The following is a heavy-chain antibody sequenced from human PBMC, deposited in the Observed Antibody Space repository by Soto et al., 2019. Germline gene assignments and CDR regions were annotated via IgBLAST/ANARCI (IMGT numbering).Heavy chain of an antibody. CDR1: GGSFSGYY. Sequence: SETLSLTCAVYGGSFSGYYWSWIRQPPGKGLEWIGEINHSGSTNYNPSLKSRVTISVDTSKNQFSLKLSSVTAADTAVYYCARGGYDRYNWFDPWGQGTLVTVSS. J-gene: IGHJ5*02. D-gene: IGHD3-3*01. CDR2: INHSGST. V-gene: IGHV4-34*01. CDR3: ARGGYDRYNWFDP.